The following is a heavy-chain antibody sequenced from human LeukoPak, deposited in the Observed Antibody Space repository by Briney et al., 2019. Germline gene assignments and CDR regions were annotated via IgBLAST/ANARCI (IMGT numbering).Heavy chain of an antibody. J-gene: IGHJ3*02. CDR2: INPNSGGT. CDR3: ARPHLAVAGTDAFDI. Sequence: ASVKVSCPFTTGYFIHWVRQAPGQGLEWIGWINPNSGGTNYAQKFQGRVSMTRDTSISTAYMELSRLRSDDTAVYYCARPHLAVAGTDAFDIWGQGTMVTVSS. CDR1: FTTGYF. V-gene: IGHV1-2*02. D-gene: IGHD6-19*01.